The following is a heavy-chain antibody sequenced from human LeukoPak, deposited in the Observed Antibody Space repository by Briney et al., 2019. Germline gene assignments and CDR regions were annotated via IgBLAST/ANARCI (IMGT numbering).Heavy chain of an antibody. J-gene: IGHJ3*02. CDR3: AKGVRITMVRGAFDI. CDR2: ISWNSGSI. Sequence: GGSLRLSCAASGFTFDDYAMHWVRQAPGKGLEWVSGISWNSGSIAYADSVKGRFTISRDNAKNSLYLQMNSLRAEDTALYYCAKGVRITMVRGAFDIWGQGTMVTASS. CDR1: GFTFDDYA. V-gene: IGHV3-9*01. D-gene: IGHD3-10*01.